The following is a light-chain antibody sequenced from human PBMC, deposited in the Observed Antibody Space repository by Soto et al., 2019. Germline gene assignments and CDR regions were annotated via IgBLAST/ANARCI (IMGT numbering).Light chain of an antibody. CDR2: EVS. CDR1: SSDVGGYNY. Sequence: QSALTQPASVSGSPGQSITISCTGTSSDVGGYNYVSWYQHHPGKVPKLMIYEVSNRPLGISNRFSGSKSGKTASLTISGLQSEDEADYYCSSYTTSYTQVFGGGTKLTVL. J-gene: IGLJ2*01. V-gene: IGLV2-14*01. CDR3: SSYTTSYTQV.